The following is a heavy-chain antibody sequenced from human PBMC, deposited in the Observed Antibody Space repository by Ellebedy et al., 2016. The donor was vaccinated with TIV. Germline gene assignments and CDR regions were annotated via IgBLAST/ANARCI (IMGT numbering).Heavy chain of an antibody. CDR3: ARDSSGWYFFDI. CDR2: ISAYNGNT. CDR1: GYTFTSYG. V-gene: IGHV1-18*01. D-gene: IGHD6-19*01. J-gene: IGHJ3*02. Sequence: ASVKVSCXASGYTFTSYGISWVRQAPGQGLEWMGWISAYNGNTNYAQKLQGRVTMTTDTSTSTAYMELRSLRSDDTAVYYCARDSSGWYFFDIWGQGTMVTVSS.